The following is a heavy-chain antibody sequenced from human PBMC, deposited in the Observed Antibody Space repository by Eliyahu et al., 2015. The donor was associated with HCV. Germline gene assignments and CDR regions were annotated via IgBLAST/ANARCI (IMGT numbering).Heavy chain of an antibody. CDR1: GFTFGDYG. V-gene: IGHV3-9*01. Sequence: EVQLVESGGGLVQPGKSLRLSCAASGFTFGDYGMHWVREAPGEGLGWVSGISWNSGTLGYSDSVKGRFTVSRDNAKNSLYLEMNSLRAEDTALYYCARSFLQGYYYYYGMDVWGQGTTVTVSS. J-gene: IGHJ6*02. CDR3: ARSFLQGYYYYYGMDV. D-gene: IGHD4-11*01. CDR2: ISWNSGTL.